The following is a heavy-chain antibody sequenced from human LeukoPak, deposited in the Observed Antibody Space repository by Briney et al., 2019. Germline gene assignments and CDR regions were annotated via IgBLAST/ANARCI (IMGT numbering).Heavy chain of an antibody. Sequence: KPSETLSLTCTVSGGSISSGDYYWSWIRQPPGKGLEWIGYIYYSGSTYYNPSLKSRVTISVDTSKNQFSLKLSSVTAADTAVYYCAREGYDSSGSTHWGQGTLVTVSS. D-gene: IGHD3-22*01. CDR2: IYYSGST. V-gene: IGHV4-30-4*08. J-gene: IGHJ4*02. CDR1: GGSISSGDYY. CDR3: AREGYDSSGSTH.